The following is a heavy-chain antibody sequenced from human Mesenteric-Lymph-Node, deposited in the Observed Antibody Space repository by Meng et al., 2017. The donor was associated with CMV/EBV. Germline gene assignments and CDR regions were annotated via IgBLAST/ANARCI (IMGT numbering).Heavy chain of an antibody. Sequence: GGSLRLSCAASGFPFIDYYLSWVRQAPGKGLEWVSVIHSGANTYYADSVKGRFTISRDNSKNTLYLQMNSLRAEDTAVYYCARGHYDILTGWNFRMDVWGQGTTVTVSS. CDR1: GFPFIDYY. CDR2: IHSGANT. CDR3: ARGHYDILTGWNFRMDV. V-gene: IGHV3-66*02. D-gene: IGHD3-9*01. J-gene: IGHJ6*02.